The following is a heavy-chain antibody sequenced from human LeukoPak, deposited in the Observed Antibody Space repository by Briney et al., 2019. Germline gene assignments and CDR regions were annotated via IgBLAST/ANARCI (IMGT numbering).Heavy chain of an antibody. CDR1: GFTFSSYG. Sequence: GGSLRLSCAASGFTFSSYGMHWVHQAPGKGLGWVAVISYDGSNKYYADSVEGRFTISRDNSKNTQYLQMSSLRPDSTAVYYCATVGGEYYYDSSGYFFDYWGQGTLVTVSS. J-gene: IGHJ4*02. D-gene: IGHD3-22*01. CDR2: ISYDGSNK. CDR3: ATVGGEYYYDSSGYFFDY. V-gene: IGHV3-30*03.